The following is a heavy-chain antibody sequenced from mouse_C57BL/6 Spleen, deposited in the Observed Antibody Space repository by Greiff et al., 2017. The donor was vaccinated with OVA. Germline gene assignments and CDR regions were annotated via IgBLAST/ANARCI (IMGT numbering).Heavy chain of an antibody. Sequence: QVQLQQSGAELVKPGASVKISCKASGYAFSSYWMNWVKQRPGKGLEWIGQIYPGDGDTNYNGKFKGKATLTADKSSSTAYMQLSSLTSEDSAVYFCARERIIYYDYDRAFDYWGQGTTLTVSS. V-gene: IGHV1-80*01. CDR1: GYAFSSYW. D-gene: IGHD2-4*01. J-gene: IGHJ2*01. CDR3: ARERIIYYDYDRAFDY. CDR2: IYPGDGDT.